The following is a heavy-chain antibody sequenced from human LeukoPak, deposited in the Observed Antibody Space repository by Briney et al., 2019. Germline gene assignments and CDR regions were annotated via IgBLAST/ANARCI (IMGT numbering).Heavy chain of an antibody. V-gene: IGHV1-69*13. J-gene: IGHJ5*02. CDR1: GGTFSSYA. CDR3: ARDGRFLEWRNWFDP. D-gene: IGHD3-3*01. Sequence: SVKVSCKASGGTFSSYAISWVRQAPGQGLEWMGGIIPIFGTANYAQKFQGRVTITADESTSTAYTELSSLRSEDTAVYYCARDGRFLEWRNWFDPWGQGTLVTVSS. CDR2: IIPIFGTA.